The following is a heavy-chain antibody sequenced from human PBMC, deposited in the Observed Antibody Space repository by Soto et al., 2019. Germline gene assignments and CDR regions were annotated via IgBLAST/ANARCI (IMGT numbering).Heavy chain of an antibody. Sequence: QVQLVQSGAEVKKPGASVKVSCKASGYTFTDYYMHWVRQAPGQGLEWMGWINPNSGGTNYAQKFQGWVTMTRDTSISTAYMELSRLRSDDTAVYYCARELLEGSSYPFRTGEHWFDPWGQGTLVTVSS. CDR3: ARELLEGSSYPFRTGEHWFDP. CDR1: GYTFTDYY. J-gene: IGHJ5*02. D-gene: IGHD6-6*01. V-gene: IGHV1-2*04. CDR2: INPNSGGT.